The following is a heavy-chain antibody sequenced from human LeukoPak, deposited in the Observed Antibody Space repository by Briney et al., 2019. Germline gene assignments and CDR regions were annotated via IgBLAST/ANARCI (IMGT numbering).Heavy chain of an antibody. CDR1: GGPISTYY. Sequence: PSETLSLTCTVSGGPISTYYWNWIRQPAGKGLEWIGRMNSRGSTNYNPSLESRVTMSVDTSKKQFSLKLWSVTAADTAVYYCARDLEGDSYFFDNWGQGTLVTVSS. CDR2: MNSRGST. CDR3: ARDLEGDSYFFDN. V-gene: IGHV4-4*07. D-gene: IGHD3-16*01. J-gene: IGHJ4*02.